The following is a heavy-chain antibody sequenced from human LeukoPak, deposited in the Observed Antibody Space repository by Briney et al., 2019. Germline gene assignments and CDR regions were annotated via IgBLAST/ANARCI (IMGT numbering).Heavy chain of an antibody. CDR2: IYYIRNT. CDR1: GASVGSAGYY. V-gene: IGHV4-61*08. J-gene: IGHJ4*02. Sequence: NPSETLSLTCTVSGASVGSAGYYWSWIRQPPGGGLEWIGYIYYIRNTNYNPALKSRVTMSLDPSKNQFSLKLNSVTAADTAVYYCARTQSQSGTYRYYFGYWGQGTLATVSS. D-gene: IGHD1-26*01. CDR3: ARTQSQSGTYRYYFGY.